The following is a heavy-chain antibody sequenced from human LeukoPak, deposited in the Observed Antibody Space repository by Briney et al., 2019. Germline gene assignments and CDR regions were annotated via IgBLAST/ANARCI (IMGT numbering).Heavy chain of an antibody. CDR3: TKDSDILTAHFDY. CDR2: ITWDGNS. CDR1: GFAFDIHA. J-gene: IGHJ4*02. Sequence: GGSLRLSCAASGFAFDIHAMHWVRQAPGKGLEWVSLITWDGNSYYAGSVKGRFTISRDNSRNSLYLQMNSLKTEDTAFYYCTKDSDILTAHFDYWGQGTLVTVSS. D-gene: IGHD3-9*01. V-gene: IGHV3-43D*03.